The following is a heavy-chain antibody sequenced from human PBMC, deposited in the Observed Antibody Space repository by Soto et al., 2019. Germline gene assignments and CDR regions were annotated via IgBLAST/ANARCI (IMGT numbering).Heavy chain of an antibody. CDR1: GGSFSGYY. CDR2: INHSGST. J-gene: IGHJ4*02. V-gene: IGHV4-34*01. Sequence: QVQLQQWGAGLLKPSETLSLTCAVYGGSFSGYYWSWIRQPPGKGLEWIGEINHSGSTNYNPSLKRRVTISVDTSKNQFSLKLSSVTAADTAVYYCARSPIGCGGDCYEISYWGRGTLVTVSS. CDR3: ARSPIGCGGDCYEISY. D-gene: IGHD2-21*02.